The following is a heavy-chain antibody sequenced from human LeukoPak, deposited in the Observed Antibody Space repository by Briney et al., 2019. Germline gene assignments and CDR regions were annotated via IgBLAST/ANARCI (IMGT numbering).Heavy chain of an antibody. Sequence: PGGSLRLSCAASGFTFSSSAMTWVRQAPGKGLQWVSSISISGDDTHYADSVQGRFTIYRDNSRNTLYLQMNRLRVDDTAVYYCANEIRPNNYWGQGTLVTVSS. V-gene: IGHV3-23*01. CDR1: GFTFSSSA. CDR3: ANEIRPNNY. CDR2: ISISGDDT. J-gene: IGHJ4*02.